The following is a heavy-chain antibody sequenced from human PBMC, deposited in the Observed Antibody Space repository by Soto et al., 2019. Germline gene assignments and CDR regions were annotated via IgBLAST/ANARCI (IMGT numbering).Heavy chain of an antibody. V-gene: IGHV1-18*01. D-gene: IGHD2-2*01. CDR2: ITPYNGKT. CDR3: ARDTSHYFDH. J-gene: IGHJ4*02. CDR1: GYTFITYG. Sequence: ASVKVSCKASGYTFITYGVTWVRQAPGQGLEWMGWITPYNGKTHYAQKFQDRVTMTTDTAATTAYMELRSLASDDSAMYFCARDTSHYFDHWGQGILVTVSS.